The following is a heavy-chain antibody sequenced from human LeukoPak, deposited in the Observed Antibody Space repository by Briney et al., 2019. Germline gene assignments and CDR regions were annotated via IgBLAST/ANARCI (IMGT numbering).Heavy chain of an antibody. D-gene: IGHD3-9*01. CDR3: ARARSTGYYVADY. CDR2: INWNGGST. Sequence: PGGSLRLSCAASGFSFDDYGMSWVRQAPGQGLEWVSGINWNGGSTGYADSVKGRFTISRDNAKNSLYLQMSSLRAEDTALYYCARARSTGYYVADYWGQGTLVTVSS. CDR1: GFSFDDYG. J-gene: IGHJ4*02. V-gene: IGHV3-20*04.